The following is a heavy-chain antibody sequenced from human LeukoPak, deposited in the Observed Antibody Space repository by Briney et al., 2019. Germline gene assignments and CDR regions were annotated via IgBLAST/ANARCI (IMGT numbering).Heavy chain of an antibody. CDR2: ISWNSGSI. D-gene: IGHD3-22*01. CDR3: AKDMKDYYDSSGGTDY. CDR1: GFIFSNYG. Sequence: GGSLRLSCAASGFIFSNYGMHWVRQAPGKGLEWVSGISWNSGSIGYADSVKGRFTISRDNAKNSLYLQMNSLRAEDTALYYCAKDMKDYYDSSGGTDYWGQGTLVTVSS. V-gene: IGHV3-9*01. J-gene: IGHJ4*02.